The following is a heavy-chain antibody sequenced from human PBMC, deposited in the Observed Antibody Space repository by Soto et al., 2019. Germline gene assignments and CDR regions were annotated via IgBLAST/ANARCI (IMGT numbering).Heavy chain of an antibody. CDR2: ISAYNGNT. CDR1: GYTFTSYG. J-gene: IGHJ5*02. D-gene: IGHD2-15*01. CDR3: ARVSVVVVAADNWFDP. Sequence: QVQLVQSGAEVKKPGASVKVSCKASGYTFTSYGIIWVRQAPGQGLEWMGWISAYNGNTNYAQKLQGRVTMTTDTSTSTAYMELRSLRSDDTAVYYCARVSVVVVAADNWFDPWGQGTLVTVSS. V-gene: IGHV1-18*01.